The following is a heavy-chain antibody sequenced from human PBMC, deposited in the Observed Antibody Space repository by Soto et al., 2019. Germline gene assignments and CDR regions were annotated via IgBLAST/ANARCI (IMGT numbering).Heavy chain of an antibody. J-gene: IGHJ4*02. CDR1: GGSLSGYY. Sequence: QVQLQQWGAGLLKPSETLSLNCAVNGGSLSGYYWSWIRQPPGKGLEWIGEIKDGGRTNYSPSLKSRATISSDTSNNQFSRRLYSVTAADTGVYYCARGQEGVVATHWDQGTLVIVSS. CDR2: IKDGGRT. V-gene: IGHV4-34*01. CDR3: ARGQEGVVATH. D-gene: IGHD5-12*01.